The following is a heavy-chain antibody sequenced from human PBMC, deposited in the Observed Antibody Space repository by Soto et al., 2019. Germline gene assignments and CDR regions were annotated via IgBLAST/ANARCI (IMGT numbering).Heavy chain of an antibody. CDR2: ISYDGSNK. CDR3: AHPRTLIVVVPAAPWDYYYGMDV. D-gene: IGHD2-2*01. CDR1: GFTFSSYG. Sequence: GGSLRLSCAASGFTFSSYGMHWVRQAPGKGLEWVAVISYDGSNKYYADSVKGRFTISRDNSKNTLYLQMNSLRAEDTAVYYCAHPRTLIVVVPAAPWDYYYGMDVWGQGTTVTVSS. V-gene: IGHV3-30*03. J-gene: IGHJ6*02.